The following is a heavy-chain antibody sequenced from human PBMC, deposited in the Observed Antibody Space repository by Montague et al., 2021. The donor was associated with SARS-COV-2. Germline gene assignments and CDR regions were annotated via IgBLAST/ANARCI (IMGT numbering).Heavy chain of an antibody. J-gene: IGHJ2*01. CDR3: ARSPEPMITLIITSLNCYFDL. D-gene: IGHD3-22*01. Sequence: TLSLTCTVSGGSISSGGYYWSWIRQHPGKGLEWIGYIYYSGSTYYXPSLKSRVTISVDTSKNQFSLKMSSVTAAATAVYYCARSPEPMITLIITSLNCYFDLWGRGTMVTVSS. CDR1: GGSISSGGYY. CDR2: IYYSGST. V-gene: IGHV4-31*03.